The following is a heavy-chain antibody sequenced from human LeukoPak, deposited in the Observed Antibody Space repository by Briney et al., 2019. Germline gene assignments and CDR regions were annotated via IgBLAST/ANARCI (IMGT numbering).Heavy chain of an antibody. D-gene: IGHD4-11*01. CDR3: ARDPRTTIDYYYYGMDV. Sequence: ASVKVSCKASGYTFTSYGISWVRQAPGQGLEWMGWISAYNGNTNYALKLQGRVTMTTDTSTSTAYMELRSLRSDDTAVYYCARDPRTTIDYYYYGMDVWGQGTTVTVSS. J-gene: IGHJ6*02. CDR2: ISAYNGNT. CDR1: GYTFTSYG. V-gene: IGHV1-18*01.